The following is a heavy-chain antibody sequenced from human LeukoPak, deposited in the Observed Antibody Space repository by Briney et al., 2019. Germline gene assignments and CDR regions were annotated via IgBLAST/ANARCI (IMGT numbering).Heavy chain of an antibody. V-gene: IGHV3-20*04. Sequence: GGSLRLSCAASGFAFDDYGMSWVRQAPGKGLEWVSGINFKGDTTHYADSVRGRFTISRDNAKNSLYLQMNSLGAEDTALYYCARDRGITGTRTLFDPWGQGTLVIVSS. CDR2: INFKGDTT. D-gene: IGHD1-20*01. CDR3: ARDRGITGTRTLFDP. CDR1: GFAFDDYG. J-gene: IGHJ5*02.